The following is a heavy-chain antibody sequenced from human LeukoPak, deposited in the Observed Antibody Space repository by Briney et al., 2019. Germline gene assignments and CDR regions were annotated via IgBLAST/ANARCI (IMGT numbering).Heavy chain of an antibody. CDR1: GGSISSGDYY. V-gene: IGHV4-30-4*01. CDR2: IYYSGST. D-gene: IGHD6-13*01. CDR3: ASQYSSSWYGLEADY. J-gene: IGHJ4*02. Sequence: SETLSLTCTVSGGSISSGDYYWSWIRQPPGKGLEWIGYIYYSGSTYYNPSLKSRVTISVDTSKNQFSLKLSSVTAADTAVYYCASQYSSSWYGLEADYWGQGTLVTVSS.